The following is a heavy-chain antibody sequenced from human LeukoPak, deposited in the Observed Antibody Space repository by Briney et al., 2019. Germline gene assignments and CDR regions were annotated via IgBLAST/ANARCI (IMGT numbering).Heavy chain of an antibody. V-gene: IGHV4-59*01. J-gene: IGHJ4*02. D-gene: IGHD6-13*01. CDR3: ARPTIAAAGNFEY. CDR1: GGSISSYY. CDR2: IYYSGST. Sequence: SETLSLTCTVSGGSISSYYWSWIRQPPGKGLEWIGYIYYSGSTNYNPSLKSRVTISVDTSKNQFSLKLSSVIAADTAVYYCARPTIAAAGNFEYWGQGTLVTVSS.